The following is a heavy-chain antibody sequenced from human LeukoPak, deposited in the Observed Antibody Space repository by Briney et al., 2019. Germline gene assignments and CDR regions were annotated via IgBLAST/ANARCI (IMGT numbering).Heavy chain of an antibody. J-gene: IGHJ5*02. CDR3: AREGYCSGGSCDNWLDP. D-gene: IGHD2-15*01. V-gene: IGHV4-30-2*01. CDR1: GGSISSGGYS. Sequence: SETLSLTCAVSGGSISSGGYSWSWIRQPPAKGLEWIGYIYHSGSTYYNPSLKSRVTISVDRSKNQFSLNLSSVTAADTAVYYCAREGYCSGGSCDNWLDPWGQGTLVTVSS. CDR2: IYHSGST.